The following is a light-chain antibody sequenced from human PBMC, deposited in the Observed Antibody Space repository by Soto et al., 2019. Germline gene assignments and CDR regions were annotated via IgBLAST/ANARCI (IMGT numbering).Light chain of an antibody. Sequence: MSQSPPTVSVPSGERATLSCRAHQSVRGNLAWYQQKPRQAPRLPISGSSTGATGVPARFSGSGSETEFTLTISSLEPEDFAVYYCQQRSNWLTFGGGTKVE. V-gene: IGKV3-15*01. CDR3: QQRSNWLT. J-gene: IGKJ4*01. CDR1: QSVRGN. CDR2: GSS.